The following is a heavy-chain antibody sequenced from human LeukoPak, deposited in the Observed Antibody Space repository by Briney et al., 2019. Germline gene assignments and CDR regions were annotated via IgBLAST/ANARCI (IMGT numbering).Heavy chain of an antibody. CDR3: AKDMIRVTMIVVGYYYYMDV. V-gene: IGHV3-30*02. CDR1: GFTFSSYG. Sequence: GGSLRLSCAASGFTFSSYGMHWVRQAPGKGLEWVAFIRYDGSNKYYADSVKGRFTISRDNSKNTLYLQMNSLRAEDTAVYYCAKDMIRVTMIVVGYYYYMDVWGKGTTVTISS. D-gene: IGHD3-22*01. CDR2: IRYDGSNK. J-gene: IGHJ6*03.